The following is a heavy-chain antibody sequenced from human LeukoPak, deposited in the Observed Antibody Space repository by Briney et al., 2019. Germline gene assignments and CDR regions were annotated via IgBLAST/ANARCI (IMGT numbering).Heavy chain of an antibody. J-gene: IGHJ4*02. D-gene: IGHD2-2*02. CDR3: AKDERSRGYCSSTSCDMGLFDY. V-gene: IGHV3-23*01. CDR2: ISGSGGST. Sequence: PGGSLRLSCAASGFTFSSYAMSWVRQAPGKGLEWVSAISGSGGSTYYADSVKGRFTISRDNSKNTLYLQMNSLRAEDTAVYYCAKDERSRGYCSSTSCDMGLFDYWGQGTLVTVSS. CDR1: GFTFSSYA.